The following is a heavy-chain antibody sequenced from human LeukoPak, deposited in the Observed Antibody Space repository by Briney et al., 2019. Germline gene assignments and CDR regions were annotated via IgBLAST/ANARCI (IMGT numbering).Heavy chain of an antibody. CDR1: GYTFTSYG. CDR3: ARANYDSIGYYPTAEYFQH. D-gene: IGHD3-22*01. J-gene: IGHJ1*01. Sequence: GASVKVSCKASGYTFTSYGISWVRQAPGQGLEWMGWISAYNGNTNYAQKLQGRVTMTTDTSTSTAYMELRSLRSDDTAVYYCARANYDSIGYYPTAEYFQHWGQGTLVTVSS. V-gene: IGHV1-18*01. CDR2: ISAYNGNT.